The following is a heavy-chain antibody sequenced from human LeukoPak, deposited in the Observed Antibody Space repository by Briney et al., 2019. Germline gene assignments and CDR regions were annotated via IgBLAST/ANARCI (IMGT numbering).Heavy chain of an antibody. CDR2: IYSGGST. V-gene: IGHV3-53*01. Sequence: PGGSLSLSCAASGFPVSSNYMSWVRQAPGKGLEWVSVIYSGGSTYYADSVQGRFSISRDNSKNTLYLQMNSLRAEDTAVYYCARDHYYDSSGYYRFDYWGQGTLVTVSS. CDR1: GFPVSSNY. CDR3: ARDHYYDSSGYYRFDY. D-gene: IGHD3-22*01. J-gene: IGHJ4*02.